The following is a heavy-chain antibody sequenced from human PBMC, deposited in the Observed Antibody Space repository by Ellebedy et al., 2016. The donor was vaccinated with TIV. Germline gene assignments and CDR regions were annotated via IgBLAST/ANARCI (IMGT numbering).Heavy chain of an antibody. CDR2: ISRSSSYI. CDR3: ARGGGCGRGDCWAFDC. J-gene: IGHJ4*02. D-gene: IGHD2-21*02. Sequence: PSETLSLTCTVSGGSISSYYWSWIRQPPGKGLEWVSSISRSSSYIYYADSVKGRFTISRDNAKNTLYLQMNTLSAEDTAVYYCARGGGCGRGDCWAFDCWGQGTLVTVSS. CDR1: GGSISSYY. V-gene: IGHV3-21*01.